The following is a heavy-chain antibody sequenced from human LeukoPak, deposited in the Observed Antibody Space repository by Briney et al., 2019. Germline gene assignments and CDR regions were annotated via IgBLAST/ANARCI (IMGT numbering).Heavy chain of an antibody. CDR2: ISWNSGSI. Sequence: GGSLRLSCAASGFTFSTHAMHWVRQAPGKGLEWVSGISWNSGSIGYADSVKGRFTISRDNAKNSLYLQMNSLRAEDTALYYCAKDIRTGYSSSWYVLDYWGQGTLVTVSS. CDR1: GFTFSTHA. CDR3: AKDIRTGYSSSWYVLDY. D-gene: IGHD6-13*01. V-gene: IGHV3-9*01. J-gene: IGHJ4*02.